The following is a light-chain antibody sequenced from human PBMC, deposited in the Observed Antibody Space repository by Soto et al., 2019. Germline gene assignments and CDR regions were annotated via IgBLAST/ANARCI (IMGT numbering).Light chain of an antibody. Sequence: QSVLIQPPSASGTPGQRVTVSCSGGSSNIGSYTVNWYQQLPGAAPKLLIYSNSQRPSGVPDRFSASKFRTSASLAISGLYSDDEAEYYCAAWDDSLNGYVFGPGTKLTVL. V-gene: IGLV1-44*01. CDR1: SSNIGSYT. CDR3: AAWDDSLNGYV. J-gene: IGLJ1*01. CDR2: SNS.